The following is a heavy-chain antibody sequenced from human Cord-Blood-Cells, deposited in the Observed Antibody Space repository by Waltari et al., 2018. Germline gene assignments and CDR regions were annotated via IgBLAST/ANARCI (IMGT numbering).Heavy chain of an antibody. D-gene: IGHD2-2*01. V-gene: IGHV4-38-2*01. Sequence: QVQLQESGPGLVKPSETMSLTCAVSCYSISRGHYCGWARPPPGKGLKWIGSIYHSGSTYYNPYLKSGVTKSADTSKNQFSLKLSSVTAADTAVYYCARVSEVPAASTFPYYYYGMDVWGQGTTVTVSS. J-gene: IGHJ6*02. CDR1: CYSISRGHY. CDR3: ARVSEVPAASTFPYYYYGMDV. CDR2: IYHSGST.